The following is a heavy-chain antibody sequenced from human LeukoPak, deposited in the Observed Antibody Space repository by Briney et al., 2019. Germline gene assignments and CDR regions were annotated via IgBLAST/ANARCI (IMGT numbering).Heavy chain of an antibody. D-gene: IGHD2-15*01. CDR1: GYTFTGYY. CDR3: ARDRSVGAANNWFDL. J-gene: IGHJ5*02. V-gene: IGHV1-2*02. Sequence: ASVKVSCKASGYTFTGYYMHWVRQAPGQGLEWMGWVNPNSGGTNYAQKFQGRVTMTRDTSISTAYMELSRLRSDDTAVYYCARDRSVGAANNWFDLWGQGTLVTVSS. CDR2: VNPNSGGT.